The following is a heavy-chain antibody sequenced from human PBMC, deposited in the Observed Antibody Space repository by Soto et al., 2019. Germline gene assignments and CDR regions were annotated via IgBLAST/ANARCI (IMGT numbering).Heavy chain of an antibody. J-gene: IGHJ6*02. CDR2: IYPGDSDT. V-gene: IGHV5-51*01. CDR1: GYSFTSYW. CDR3: ARRQARLAGDDYYYYGMDV. Sequence: PGESLKISCKGSGYSFTSYWIGWVRQMPGKGLEWMGIIYPGDSDTRYSPSFQGQVTISADKSISTAYLQWSSLKASDTAMYYCARRQARLAGDDYYYYGMDVWGQGTSVTVSS. D-gene: IGHD6-25*01.